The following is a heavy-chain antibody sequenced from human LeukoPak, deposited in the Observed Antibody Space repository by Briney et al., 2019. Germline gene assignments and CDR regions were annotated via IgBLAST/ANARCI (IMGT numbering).Heavy chain of an antibody. D-gene: IGHD3-16*02. CDR1: GASISSYC. CDR2: IYYDGST. J-gene: IGHJ3*02. CDR3: ARQPIVQRTYAFDI. V-gene: IGHV4-59*08. Sequence: PSETLSHTCTVSGASISSYCWSWIRQPPGKGLEWIGYIYYDGSTNYNPSLKSRVTISVDTSKNQFSLKLNSVTAADTAVYYCARQPIVQRTYAFDIWGQGTMVTVSS.